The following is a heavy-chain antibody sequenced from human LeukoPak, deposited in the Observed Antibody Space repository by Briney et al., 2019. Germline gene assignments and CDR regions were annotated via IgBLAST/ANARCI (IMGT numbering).Heavy chain of an antibody. CDR3: ARGSHRGYCTTSNCYTVDY. V-gene: IGHV1-8*01. CDR1: RYTFTSDD. CDR2: MNPDSGNT. J-gene: IGHJ4*01. D-gene: IGHD2-2*02. Sequence: GSVNVSCKAARYTFTSDDINWVRQAPGQGLEWMGWMNPDSGNTGYAQKFQGRVSMTRNTSISTAYMELGGLTSDDTAVYFCARGSHRGYCTTSNCYTVDYWGQGTLVSVSS.